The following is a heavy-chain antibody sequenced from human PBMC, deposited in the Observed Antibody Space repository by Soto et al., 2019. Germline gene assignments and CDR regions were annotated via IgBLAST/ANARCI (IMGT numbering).Heavy chain of an antibody. Sequence: GXVKVSCEASGGTFSSYGISWARQAPGQGLEWLGWISTNDANTRYALKLQGRVTMTKDTSTRTAYMELRGLTSDDTAIYYCARSGNWNYASDYWGQGTLVTVSS. J-gene: IGHJ4*02. V-gene: IGHV1-18*01. CDR2: ISTNDANT. CDR3: ARSGNWNYASDY. CDR1: GGTFSSYG. D-gene: IGHD1-7*01.